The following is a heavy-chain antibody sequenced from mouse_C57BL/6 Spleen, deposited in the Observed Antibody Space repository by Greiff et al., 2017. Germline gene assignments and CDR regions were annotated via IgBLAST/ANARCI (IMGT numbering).Heavy chain of an antibody. V-gene: IGHV1-50*01. Sequence: VQLQQPGAELVKPGASVKLSCKASGYTFTSYWMQWVKQRPGQGLEWIGEIDPSDSYTNYNQKFKGKATLTVYPSSSTAYMQLRSLTAEDSAVYYCARPHYYGSSYPWYCDVRSTGTTVTVSS. J-gene: IGHJ1*03. CDR1: GYTFTSYW. CDR2: IDPSDSYT. D-gene: IGHD1-1*01. CDR3: ARPHYYGSSYPWYCDV.